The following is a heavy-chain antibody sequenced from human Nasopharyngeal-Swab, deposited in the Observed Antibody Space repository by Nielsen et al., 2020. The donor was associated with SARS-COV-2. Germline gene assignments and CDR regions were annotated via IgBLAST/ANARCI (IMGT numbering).Heavy chain of an antibody. CDR3: ARDRGVDCSSTSCYTEYFQH. Sequence: GSLRLSCAVYGGSFSGYYWSWIRQPPGKGLEWIGEINHSGSTNYNPSLKSRVTISVDTSKNQFSLKLSSVTAADTAVYYCARDRGVDCSSTSCYTEYFQHWGQGTLVTVSS. CDR1: GGSFSGYY. D-gene: IGHD2-2*02. V-gene: IGHV4-34*01. J-gene: IGHJ1*01. CDR2: INHSGST.